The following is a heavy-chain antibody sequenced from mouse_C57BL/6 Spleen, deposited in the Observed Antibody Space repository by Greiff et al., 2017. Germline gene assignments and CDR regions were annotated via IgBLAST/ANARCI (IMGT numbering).Heavy chain of an antibody. V-gene: IGHV1-61*01. J-gene: IGHJ2*01. CDR2: IYPSDSET. CDR1: GYTFTSYW. CDR3: AREDLDYYGSSYLFDY. D-gene: IGHD1-1*01. Sequence: VQLQQPGAELVRPGSSVKLSCKASGYTFTSYWMDWVKQRPGQGLEWIGNIYPSDSETHYNQKFKDKATLTVDKSSSTAYMQLSSLTSEDSAVYYCAREDLDYYGSSYLFDYWGQGTTLTVSS.